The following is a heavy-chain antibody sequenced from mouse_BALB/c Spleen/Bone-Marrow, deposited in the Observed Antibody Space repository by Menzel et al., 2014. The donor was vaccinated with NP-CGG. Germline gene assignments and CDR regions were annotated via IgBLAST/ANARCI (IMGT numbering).Heavy chain of an antibody. J-gene: IGHJ2*01. V-gene: IGHV1S130*01. CDR2: IHPNSGNT. Sequence: VKLQESGAELVRPGASVKLSCKASGYTFTNYWINWVKQRPGQGLEWIGEIHPNSGNTNYNEKFKGKATLTVDTSSSTAYVDLSSLTSEDSAVYYCARHHRYAYYFDYWGQGTTLTVSS. CDR3: ARHHRYAYYFDY. CDR1: GYTFTNYW. D-gene: IGHD2-14*01.